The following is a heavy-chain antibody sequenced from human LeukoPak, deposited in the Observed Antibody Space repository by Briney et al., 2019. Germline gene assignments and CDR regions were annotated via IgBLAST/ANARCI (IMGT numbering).Heavy chain of an antibody. J-gene: IGHJ6*02. Sequence: SETLSLTCTVSGGSISSSSYYWGWIRQPPGKGLEWIGSIYYSGDTNYSPSLKSRVTISVDTSKNQFSLKLTSVTAADTAVYYCARSAGGHYYYGMDVWGQGTTVTVSS. CDR2: IYYSGDT. CDR1: GGSISSSSYY. V-gene: IGHV4-39*07. CDR3: ARSAGGHYYYGMDV.